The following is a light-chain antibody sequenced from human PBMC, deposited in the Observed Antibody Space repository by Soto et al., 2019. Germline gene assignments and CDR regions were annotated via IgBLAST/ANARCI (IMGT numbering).Light chain of an antibody. V-gene: IGKV1-5*03. CDR1: QSISNC. CDR3: QQCNSYLYT. CDR2: KAS. J-gene: IGKJ2*01. Sequence: DIPMTQSPSTLSASVGDRVTITCRASQSISNCLAWYQQKPGKAPKLLIYKASTLESGVPSRFSGSGSGTEFTLTISSLQPDDFATYYCQQCNSYLYTFGQGTKLEIK.